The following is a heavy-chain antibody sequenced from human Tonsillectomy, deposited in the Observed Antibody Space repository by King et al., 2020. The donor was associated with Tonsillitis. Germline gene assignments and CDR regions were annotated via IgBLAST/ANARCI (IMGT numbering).Heavy chain of an antibody. Sequence: QLVQSGGGLVQPGGSLRLSCSASGFTFSSYAMHWVRQAPGKGLEYVSAIGSNGGSAYYADSVKGRFTISRDNSKNTLYLQMSSLRAEDTAVYYCVKERASTGRSGAFDIWGQGTMVTVSS. CDR3: VKERASTGRSGAFDI. V-gene: IGHV3-64D*06. CDR1: GFTFSSYA. J-gene: IGHJ3*02. D-gene: IGHD1-26*01. CDR2: IGSNGGSA.